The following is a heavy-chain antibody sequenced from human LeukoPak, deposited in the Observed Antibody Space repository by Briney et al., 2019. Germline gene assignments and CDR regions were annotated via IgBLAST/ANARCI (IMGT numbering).Heavy chain of an antibody. CDR2: ISSSGSTI. CDR3: ARDGEGIVGAIEGMDV. Sequence: GRSLRLSCAASGFTFSSHALHWVRQAPGKGLEWVSYISSSGSTIYYADSVKGRFTISRDNAKNSLYLQMNSLRAEDTAVYYCARDGEGIVGAIEGMDVWGQGTTVTVSS. V-gene: IGHV3-48*04. CDR1: GFTFSSHA. D-gene: IGHD1-26*01. J-gene: IGHJ6*02.